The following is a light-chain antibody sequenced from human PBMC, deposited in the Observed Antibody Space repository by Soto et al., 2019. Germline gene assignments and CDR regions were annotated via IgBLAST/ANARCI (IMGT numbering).Light chain of an antibody. CDR1: QSVGSY. CDR2: DAS. J-gene: IGKJ3*01. Sequence: EIVLTQSPDTLSLSPGERATLSCRASQSVGSYLAWSQQKPGQPPRLLIYDASYRATGVPARLSGSGSGTDFALTISTPEPEDFAVYYCNQRYKWPFTFGPGTTVEIK. CDR3: NQRYKWPFT. V-gene: IGKV3-11*01.